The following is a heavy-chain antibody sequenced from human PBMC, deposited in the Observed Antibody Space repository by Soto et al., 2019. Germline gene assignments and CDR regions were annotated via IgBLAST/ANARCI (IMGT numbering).Heavy chain of an antibody. Sequence: PGGSLRLSCAASGFSVNSDYMNWVRQAPGKGLEWVSIIYSGGTTYYSDSVKGRFIISRDNAKNSLFLQMNSLRADDTAVYYCGRVPLDGNYANGVDVWGQGTTVTVSS. CDR2: IYSGGTT. J-gene: IGHJ6*02. CDR1: GFSVNSDY. V-gene: IGHV3-53*01. D-gene: IGHD4-17*01. CDR3: GRVPLDGNYANGVDV.